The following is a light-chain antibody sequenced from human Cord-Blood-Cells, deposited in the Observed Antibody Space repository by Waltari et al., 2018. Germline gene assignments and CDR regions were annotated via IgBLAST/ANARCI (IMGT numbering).Light chain of an antibody. CDR1: QSVSSN. CDR2: GAS. Sequence: EIVMPQSPATLSVSPGERATISCRASQSVSSNLAWYQQKPGQAPRLLIYGASTRATGIPARFSGSGSGTEFTLTISSLQSEDFAVYYCQQYNNWPFTFGPGTKVDIK. V-gene: IGKV3-15*01. CDR3: QQYNNWPFT. J-gene: IGKJ3*01.